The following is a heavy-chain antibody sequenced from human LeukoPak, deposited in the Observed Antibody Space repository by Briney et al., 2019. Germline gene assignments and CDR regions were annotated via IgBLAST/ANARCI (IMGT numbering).Heavy chain of an antibody. CDR1: GYTFTGYY. CDR3: ADLVYCSSSSCYEPFNQT. D-gene: IGHD2-2*01. Sequence: ASVKVSCKASGYTFTGYYMHWVRQAPGQGLEWMGWINPNSGGTNYAQKFQGRVTMTRDTSISTAYMELSSLRSEDTAVYYCADLVYCSSSSCYEPFNQTWGQGTLVTVSP. CDR2: INPNSGGT. V-gene: IGHV1-2*02. J-gene: IGHJ4*02.